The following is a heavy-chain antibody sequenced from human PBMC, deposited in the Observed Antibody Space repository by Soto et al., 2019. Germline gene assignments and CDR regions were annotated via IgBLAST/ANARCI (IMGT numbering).Heavy chain of an antibody. V-gene: IGHV1-46*01. CDR1: GYTFTSYY. J-gene: IGHJ4*02. Sequence: ALVKVSCKASGYTFTSYYMHCLRQATGQGLEWMGIINPSGGSTSYAQKFQGRVTMTRDTSTSTVYMELSSLRSEDTAVYYCAREYLRGYCSGGSCYFGNWGQGTLVNVSS. CDR2: INPSGGST. CDR3: AREYLRGYCSGGSCYFGN. D-gene: IGHD2-15*01.